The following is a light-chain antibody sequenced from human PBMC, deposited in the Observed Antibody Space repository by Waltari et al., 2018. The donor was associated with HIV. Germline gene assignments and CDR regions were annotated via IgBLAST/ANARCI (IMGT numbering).Light chain of an antibody. CDR1: SSDVGGSNY. Sequence: QSALTQPASVSGSPGQSITISCPGTSSDVGGSNYVSWYQQHPGKAPKLMIYEVSHRPSGVSNRFSGSKSGNTASLTISGLQAEDEADYYCSSYTSSSTLVFGGGTKLTVL. CDR3: SSYTSSSTLV. CDR2: EVS. J-gene: IGLJ2*01. V-gene: IGLV2-14*01.